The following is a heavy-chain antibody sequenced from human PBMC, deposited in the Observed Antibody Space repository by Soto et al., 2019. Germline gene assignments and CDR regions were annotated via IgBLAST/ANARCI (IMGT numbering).Heavy chain of an antibody. Sequence: QVQLVQSGAEVKKPGASVKVSCKASGYSFTSYGISWVRQAPGQGLEWMGWISANNGNTNYAQGRVTMTTDTSTSNAYMERRSMRSDDTAVYYWARARGRYALAYWGQGTLVTVSS. D-gene: IGHD1-26*01. CDR3: ARARGRYALAY. CDR1: GYSFTSYG. V-gene: IGHV1-18*01. CDR2: ISANNGNT. J-gene: IGHJ4*02.